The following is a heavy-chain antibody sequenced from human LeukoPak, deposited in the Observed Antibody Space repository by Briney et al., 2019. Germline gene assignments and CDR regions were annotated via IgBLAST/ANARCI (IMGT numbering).Heavy chain of an antibody. V-gene: IGHV3-30*02. J-gene: IGHJ4*02. CDR1: GFTFSSYG. Sequence: GGSLRLSCAASGFTFSSYGMHWVRQAPGKGLEWVAFIRYDGSNKYYADSVKGRFTISRDNSKNTLYLQMNSLRAEDTAVYYCAKERVRYFDWFRDFDYWGQGTLVTVSS. CDR3: AKERVRYFDWFRDFDY. CDR2: IRYDGSNK. D-gene: IGHD3-9*01.